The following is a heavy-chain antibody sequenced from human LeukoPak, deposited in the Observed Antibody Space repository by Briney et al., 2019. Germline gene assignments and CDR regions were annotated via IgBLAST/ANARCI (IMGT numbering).Heavy chain of an antibody. D-gene: IGHD2-2*01. CDR2: ISGSGGST. CDR1: GFTFSSYA. J-gene: IGHJ4*02. CDR3: AKDPLGVVVPAAIPY. V-gene: IGHV3-23*01. Sequence: TGGSLRLSCVASGFTFSSYAMSWVRQAPGKGLEWVSVISGSGGSTYYADSVKGRFTISRDNSKNTLYLQMNSLRAEDTAVYYCAKDPLGVVVPAAIPYWGQGTLVTVSS.